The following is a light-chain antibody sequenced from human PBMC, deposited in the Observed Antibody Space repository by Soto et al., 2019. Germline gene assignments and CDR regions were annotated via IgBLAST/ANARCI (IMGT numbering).Light chain of an antibody. Sequence: DVQMTQSPSTLSASVGERFTITCRASQNIDNWLAWYQQKPGKAPKLLIYKASTLKSGVPSRFSGSGSGTEFTLTISSLQPDDFATYYCQHYNSYSEAFGQGTKVDIK. CDR2: KAS. V-gene: IGKV1-5*03. J-gene: IGKJ1*01. CDR1: QNIDNW. CDR3: QHYNSYSEA.